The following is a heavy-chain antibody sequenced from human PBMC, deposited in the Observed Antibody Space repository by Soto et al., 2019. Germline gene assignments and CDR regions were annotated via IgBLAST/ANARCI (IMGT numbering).Heavy chain of an antibody. J-gene: IGHJ5*02. Sequence: GGSLRLSCVTSGFTFNNYGIHWVRQAPGKGLEWVAVMWAGGRKENYADSVKGRFTMSRDLSKNTLYLQMDGLRAEDTAVYYCARDIDTSSHFGWFDPWGQGTLVTVSS. CDR2: MWAGGRKE. CDR1: GFTFNNYG. CDR3: ARDIDTSSHFGWFDP. D-gene: IGHD2-2*01. V-gene: IGHV3-33*01.